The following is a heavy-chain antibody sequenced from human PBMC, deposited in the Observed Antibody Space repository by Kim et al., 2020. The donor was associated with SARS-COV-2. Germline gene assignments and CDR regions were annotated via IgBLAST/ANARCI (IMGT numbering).Heavy chain of an antibody. D-gene: IGHD5-18*01. CDR3: AKGGYSYGDDYYYYYGM. J-gene: IGHJ6*01. V-gene: IGHV3-30*18. CDR2: ISYDGSNK. Sequence: GGSLRLSCAASGFTFSSYGMHWVRQAPGKGLEWVAVISYDGSNKYYADSVKGRFTISRDNSKYTLYLQMNSLRAEDTAVYYCAKGGYSYGDDYYYYYGM. CDR1: GFTFSSYG.